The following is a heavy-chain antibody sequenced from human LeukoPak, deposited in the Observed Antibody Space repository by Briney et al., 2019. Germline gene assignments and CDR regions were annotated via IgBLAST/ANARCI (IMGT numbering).Heavy chain of an antibody. CDR1: GYTFTIYG. CDR2: IIPILGIA. CDR3: AAPGVPMTTVVTNGIDV. V-gene: IGHV1-69*04. Sequence: GASVKVSCKASGYTFTIYGISCVREAPGQGLEWMGRIIPILGIANYAQKFQGRVTITADKSTSTAYMELSSLRSEDTAVYYCAAPGVPMTTVVTNGIDVWGQGTTVTVSS. J-gene: IGHJ6*02. D-gene: IGHD4-23*01.